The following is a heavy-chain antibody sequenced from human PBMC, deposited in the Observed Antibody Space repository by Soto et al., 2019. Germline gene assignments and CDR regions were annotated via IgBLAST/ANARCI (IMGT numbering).Heavy chain of an antibody. V-gene: IGHV3-20*04. CDR2: INWNGGST. J-gene: IGHJ5*02. CDR3: ARDQRSYSGGWRQWFDP. D-gene: IGHD6-19*01. CDR1: GFLSAADG. Sequence: PGGSLRLSCAASGFLSAADGMSWARQAPGKGLEWVTGINWNGGSTGYADSAKGRFTLSRDNAKNSLYLQRNSLRAEDTALYCCARDQRSYSGGWRQWFDPWGQGTLVTVSS.